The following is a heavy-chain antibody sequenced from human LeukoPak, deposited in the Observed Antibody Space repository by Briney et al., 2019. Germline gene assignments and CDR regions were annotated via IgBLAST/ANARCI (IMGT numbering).Heavy chain of an antibody. CDR3: ARGDYGGNYGY. J-gene: IGHJ4*02. CDR1: GYTFTGYY. V-gene: IGHV1-2*02. D-gene: IGHD4-23*01. CDR2: INPNSGGT. Sequence: GASVKVSCKASGYTFTGYYMHWVRQAPGQGLEWMGWINPNSGGTNYAQKFQGRVTMTRDTSISTVYMELSSLRSEDTAVYYCARGDYGGNYGYWGQGTLVTVSS.